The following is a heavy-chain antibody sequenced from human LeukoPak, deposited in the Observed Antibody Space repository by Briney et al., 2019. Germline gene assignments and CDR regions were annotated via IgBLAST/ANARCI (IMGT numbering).Heavy chain of an antibody. CDR2: ISGFGGST. J-gene: IGHJ4*02. Sequence: GGSLRLSCAASGFTFSGYAMSWVRQAPGQGLEWVSTISGFGGSTYYADSVKGRFTISRDNSKNTMYLQMNSLRAEDTAVYYCAKTSYSSGWPLDYWGQGTLVTVSS. V-gene: IGHV3-23*01. CDR3: AKTSYSSGWPLDY. CDR1: GFTFSGYA. D-gene: IGHD6-19*01.